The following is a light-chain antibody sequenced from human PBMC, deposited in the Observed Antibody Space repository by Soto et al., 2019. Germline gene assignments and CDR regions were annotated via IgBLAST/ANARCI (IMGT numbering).Light chain of an antibody. V-gene: IGKV3-15*01. CDR3: QQYNNWPPWT. CDR2: AAS. Sequence: EIVMTQSPATLSVSPGERATLSCRASQSVSSNLAWYQQKPGQAPRLLIYAASSRPTGIPARFSGSGSGTEFTLTISSLQSEDFAVYYCQQYNNWPPWTVGQGTKVEIK. CDR1: QSVSSN. J-gene: IGKJ1*01.